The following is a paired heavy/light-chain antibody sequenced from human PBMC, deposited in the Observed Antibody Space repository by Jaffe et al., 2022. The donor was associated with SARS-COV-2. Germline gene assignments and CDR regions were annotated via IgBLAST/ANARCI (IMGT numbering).Light chain of an antibody. J-gene: IGKJ2*02. CDR1: QSVSSSY. CDR2: GAS. Sequence: EIVLTQSPGTLSLSPGERATLSCRASQSVSSSYLAWYQQKPGQAPRLLIYGASSRATGIPDRFSGSGSGTDFTLTISRLEPEDFAVYYCQQYGSSPSTFGQGTKLEIK. V-gene: IGKV3-20*01. CDR3: QQYGSSPST.
Heavy chain of an antibody. CDR1: GFTFSSYA. V-gene: IGHV3-30-3*01. Sequence: QVQLVESGGGVVQPGRSLRLSCAASGFTFSSYAMHWVRQAPGKGLEWVAVISYDGSNKYYADSVKGRFTISRDNSKNTLYLQMNSLRAEDTAVYYCARAGVVVAVARSGWGAFDIWGQGTMVTVSS. J-gene: IGHJ3*02. D-gene: IGHD2-15*01. CDR2: ISYDGSNK. CDR3: ARAGVVVAVARSGWGAFDI.